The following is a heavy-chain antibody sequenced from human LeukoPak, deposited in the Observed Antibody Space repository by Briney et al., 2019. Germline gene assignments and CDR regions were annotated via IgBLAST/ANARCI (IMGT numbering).Heavy chain of an antibody. V-gene: IGHV3-7*05. CDR1: GFTFSDYW. D-gene: IGHD6-19*01. CDR2: IKQDGSEK. J-gene: IGHJ4*02. CDR3: AGSSGWARYFDY. Sequence: GGSLRLSCAASGFTFSDYWMSWVRQAPGKGLEWVANIKQDGSEKYYVDSVKGRFTISRDNAKNSLFLQMNSLRAEDTAVYYCAGSSGWARYFDYWGQGTLVTVS.